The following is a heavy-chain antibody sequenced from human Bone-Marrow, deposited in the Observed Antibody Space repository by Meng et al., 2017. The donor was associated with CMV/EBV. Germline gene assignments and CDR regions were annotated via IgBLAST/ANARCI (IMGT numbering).Heavy chain of an antibody. CDR2: IIPIFGTA. D-gene: IGHD6-19*01. V-gene: IGHV1-69*05. CDR3: ARTGRSGWSDYYYGMAV. Sequence: SVKVSCKASGGTFNSDIINWVRQAPGEGLEWMGGIIPIFGTANYAQKFQGRVTITTDESTSTAYMELSSLRSEDTAVYYCARTGRSGWSDYYYGMAVWGQGHTVNVSS. J-gene: IGHJ6*02. CDR1: GGTFNSDI.